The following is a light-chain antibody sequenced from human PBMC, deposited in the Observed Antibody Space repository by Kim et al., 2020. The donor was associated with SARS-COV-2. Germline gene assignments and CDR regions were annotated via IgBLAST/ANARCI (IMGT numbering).Light chain of an antibody. CDR2: EDN. Sequence: KTVTISCTRSSGSIASNYVQWYQQSPGSAPTTVIYEDNQRPSGVPDRFSGSIDSSSNSASLTISGLKTEDEADYYCQSYDSSNHVVFGGGTQLTVL. J-gene: IGLJ2*01. V-gene: IGLV6-57*03. CDR1: SGSIASNY. CDR3: QSYDSSNHVV.